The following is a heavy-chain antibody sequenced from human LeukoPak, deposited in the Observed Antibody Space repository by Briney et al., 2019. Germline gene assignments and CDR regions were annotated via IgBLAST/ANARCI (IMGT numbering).Heavy chain of an antibody. V-gene: IGHV4-34*01. Sequence: PPETLSLTCAVYGGSFSGYYWSWIRQPPGKGLEWIGEINHSGSTNYNPSLKSRVTISVDTSKNQFSLKLSSVTAADTAVYYCARGCRDFWSGYYDYWGQGTLVTVSS. J-gene: IGHJ4*02. D-gene: IGHD3-3*01. CDR2: INHSGST. CDR1: GGSFSGYY. CDR3: ARGCRDFWSGYYDY.